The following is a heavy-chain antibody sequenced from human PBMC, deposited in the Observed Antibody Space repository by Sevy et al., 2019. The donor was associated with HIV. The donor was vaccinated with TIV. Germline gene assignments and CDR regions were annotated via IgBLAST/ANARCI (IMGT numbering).Heavy chain of an antibody. J-gene: IGHJ6*02. V-gene: IGHV3-30-3*01. CDR1: GFTFSSYA. CDR2: ISYDGSNK. Sequence: GGSLRVSCAASGFTFSSYAMHWVRQAPGKGLEWVAVISYDGSNKYYADSVKGRFTISRDNSKNTLYLQMDGLRAEDTALYYWARDDEPDYYYFDMDVWGQGTTVTVSS. CDR3: ARDDEPDYYYFDMDV.